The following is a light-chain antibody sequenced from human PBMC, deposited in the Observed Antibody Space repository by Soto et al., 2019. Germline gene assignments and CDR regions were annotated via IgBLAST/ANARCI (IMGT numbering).Light chain of an antibody. CDR3: CSSAPESTYV. J-gene: IGLJ1*01. CDR1: SSDVGAYNS. Sequence: QSVLAQPASVSGSPEQSITISCTGASSDVGAYNSFSWYQQHPHRAPQVIIYKGTQRPSGVSNRFSGSTSGNAASLTISALQTDYEADYFCCSSAPESTYVCGTGTKVTVL. CDR2: KGT. V-gene: IGLV2-23*01.